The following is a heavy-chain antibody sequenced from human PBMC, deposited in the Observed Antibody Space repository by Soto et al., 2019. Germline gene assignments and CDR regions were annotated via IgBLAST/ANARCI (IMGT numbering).Heavy chain of an antibody. CDR3: AKDGQGPFDY. J-gene: IGHJ4*02. Sequence: PGGSLRLCCAVYGFNFDSYWMNWVRQAPGKWLEWVANIKRDGSEKNYVDSVKGRFTISRDNSRNSLYLQLNSLRAEDTAMYYCAKDGQGPFDYWGQGTPVTVSS. CDR2: IKRDGSEK. V-gene: IGHV3-7*05. CDR1: GFNFDSYW.